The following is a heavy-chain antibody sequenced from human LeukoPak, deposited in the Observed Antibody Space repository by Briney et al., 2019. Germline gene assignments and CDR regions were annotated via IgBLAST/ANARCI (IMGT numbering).Heavy chain of an antibody. CDR3: AAIFGVVIRYYYGMDV. CDR2: ISYDGSNK. Sequence: GGSLRLSCAASGFTFSSYGMHWVRQAPGKGLEWVAVISYDGSNKYYADSVRGRFTISRDNSKNTLYLQMNSLRAEDTAVYYCAAIFGVVIRYYYGMDVWGQGTTVTVPS. V-gene: IGHV3-30*03. J-gene: IGHJ6*02. CDR1: GFTFSSYG. D-gene: IGHD3-3*01.